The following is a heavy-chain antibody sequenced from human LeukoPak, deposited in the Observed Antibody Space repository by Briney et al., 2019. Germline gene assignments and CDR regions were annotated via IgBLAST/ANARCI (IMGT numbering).Heavy chain of an antibody. D-gene: IGHD6-13*01. CDR3: ARGLRARYSSSWYSVVDYYYALDV. CDR2: ISSNGGST. Sequence: GGSLRLSCAASGFTFSSYAMHWVRQAPGKGLEYVSAISSNGGSTYYANSVKGRFTISRDNSKNTLYLQMGSLRAEDMAVYYCARGLRARYSSSWYSVVDYYYALDVWGQGTTVPVSS. V-gene: IGHV3-64*01. CDR1: GFTFSSYA. J-gene: IGHJ6*02.